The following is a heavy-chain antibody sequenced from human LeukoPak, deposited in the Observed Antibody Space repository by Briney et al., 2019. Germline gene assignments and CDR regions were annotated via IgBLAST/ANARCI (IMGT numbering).Heavy chain of an antibody. V-gene: IGHV1-8*01. CDR2: MNPNSGNT. Sequence: ASVKVSCKASGYTFTSYDINWVRQATGQGLEWMGWMNPNSGNTGYAQKSQGRVTMTRNTSISTAYMELSSLRSEDTAVYYCARRGLRGQGFDYWGQGTLVTVSS. CDR3: ARRGLRGQGFDY. J-gene: IGHJ4*02. CDR1: GYTFTSYD.